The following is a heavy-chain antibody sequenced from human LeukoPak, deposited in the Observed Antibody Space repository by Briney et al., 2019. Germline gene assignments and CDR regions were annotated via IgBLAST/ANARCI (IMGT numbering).Heavy chain of an antibody. Sequence: GGSLRLSCATSGFTFSDHLMHWVRQAPGEGLEWVGLIENKASSYTTEYAASVRGRFTISRDDSKNSLYLQMNSLKIEDTAVYYCGDLGSGNIGPGGQGTLVTVSS. J-gene: IGHJ5*02. CDR2: IENKASSYTT. D-gene: IGHD3-10*01. CDR3: GDLGSGNIGP. V-gene: IGHV3-72*01. CDR1: GFTFSDHL.